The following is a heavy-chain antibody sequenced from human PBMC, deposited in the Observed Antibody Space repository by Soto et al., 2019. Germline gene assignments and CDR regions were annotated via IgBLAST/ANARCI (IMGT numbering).Heavy chain of an antibody. CDR3: AKGEGQWELPL. CDR1: GGFVRSDP. CDR2: IIPVFGSP. J-gene: IGHJ4*02. D-gene: IGHD1-7*01. V-gene: IGHV1-69*01. Sequence: QLQLVQSGAEVKKPGSSVKVSCKASGGFVRSDPISWVRQAPGQGPEWIGGIIPVFGSPTYAEKFQDRVTITADESSRTAYLELTSLKSEDTAVYFCAKGEGQWELPLWGQGTQVTVSS.